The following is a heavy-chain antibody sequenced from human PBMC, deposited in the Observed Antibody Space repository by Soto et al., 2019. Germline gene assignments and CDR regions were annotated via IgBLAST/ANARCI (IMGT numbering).Heavy chain of an antibody. CDR1: GFSFDTYG. V-gene: IGHV3-23*01. CDR2: TTGRGDRT. Sequence: EGQLLESGGGLAQPGGSLRLSCEVFGFSFDTYGMSWVRQAPGKGLEWVAATTGRGDRTDYADSVKGRFTISRDNSNNTLYLERNRLRAEDTAVYYCAKDWGSGWFRAYFDNWGQGTQVTVSS. CDR3: AKDWGSGWFRAYFDN. D-gene: IGHD6-19*01. J-gene: IGHJ4*02.